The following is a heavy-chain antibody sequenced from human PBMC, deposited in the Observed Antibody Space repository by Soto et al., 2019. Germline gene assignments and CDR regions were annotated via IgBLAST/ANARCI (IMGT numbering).Heavy chain of an antibody. D-gene: IGHD6-19*01. J-gene: IGHJ6*02. CDR1: GGSISSGDYY. V-gene: IGHV4-30-4*01. CDR2: IYYSGST. Sequence: QVQLQESGPELVKPSQTLSLTCTVSGGSISSGDYYWSWIRQPPGKGLEWIGYIYYSGSTYYNPSLKSRVTISVDTSKNQFSLKLSSVTAADTAVYYCARVLAVAGSYYYGMDVWGQGTTVTVSS. CDR3: ARVLAVAGSYYYGMDV.